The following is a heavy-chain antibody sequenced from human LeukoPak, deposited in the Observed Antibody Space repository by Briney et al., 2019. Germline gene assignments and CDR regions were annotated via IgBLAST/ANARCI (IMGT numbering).Heavy chain of an antibody. CDR1: GFTFSSYA. V-gene: IGHV3-30*04. J-gene: IGHJ3*02. D-gene: IGHD5-24*01. Sequence: GGSLRLSCAASGFTFSSYAMSWVRQAPGKGLEWVAVISYDGSNKYYADSVNGRFTISKDNSKNTLYLQMNSLRAEDTAVYYCAGRDGYNWGAFDIWGQGTMVTVSS. CDR2: ISYDGSNK. CDR3: AGRDGYNWGAFDI.